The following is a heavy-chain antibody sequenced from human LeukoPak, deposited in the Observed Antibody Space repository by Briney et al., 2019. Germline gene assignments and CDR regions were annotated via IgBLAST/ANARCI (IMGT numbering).Heavy chain of an antibody. D-gene: IGHD2-21*01. CDR3: AKLSDDYYFYGMDV. J-gene: IGHJ6*02. CDR2: ISGRGGSA. CDR1: GFTFSGYS. V-gene: IGHV3-23*01. Sequence: GGSLRLSCAASGFTFSGYSMNWVRQAPGKGLEWVSAISGRGGSAYYADSVKGRFTISRDSSKNTLYLQMSSLRAEDTAVYYCAKLSDDYYFYGMDVWGQGTTVTVSS.